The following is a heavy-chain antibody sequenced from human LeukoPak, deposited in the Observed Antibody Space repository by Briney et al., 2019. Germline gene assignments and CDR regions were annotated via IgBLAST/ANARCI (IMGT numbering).Heavy chain of an antibody. CDR1: GYTFTGYY. Sequence: ASVKVSYKASGYTFTGYYMHWVRQAAGQGLEWMGWINPYNGSTNYAQKFQGRVTMTRDTSISTAYMELSRLRSDDTAVSYCARGPSSRIAVAGVPLGYGGQGTLVTVSS. CDR2: INPYNGST. CDR3: ARGPSSRIAVAGVPLGY. D-gene: IGHD6-19*01. V-gene: IGHV1-2*02. J-gene: IGHJ4*02.